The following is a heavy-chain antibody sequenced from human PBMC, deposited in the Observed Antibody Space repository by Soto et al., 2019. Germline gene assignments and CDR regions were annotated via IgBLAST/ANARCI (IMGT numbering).Heavy chain of an antibody. J-gene: IGHJ4*02. D-gene: IGHD6-13*01. CDR2: ISAYNGNT. V-gene: IGHV1-18*04. CDR3: AREGIAAAGTANNS. CDR1: GYTFTSYG. Sequence: QVQLVQSGAEVKKPGASVKVSCKASGYTFTSYGISWVRQAPGQGLEWMGWISAYNGNTNYAQKLQGRVTMTTDTSTSTAKRERRSLRADDAAVYYCAREGIAAAGTANNSWGQGTLDTVSS.